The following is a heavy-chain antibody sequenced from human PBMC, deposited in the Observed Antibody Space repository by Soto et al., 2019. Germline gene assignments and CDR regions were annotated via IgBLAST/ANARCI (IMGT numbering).Heavy chain of an antibody. Sequence: GESLKISCQGSGYHFAGYWISWVRQMPGKGLEWMGIIYPDDSNTKYSPSFQGQVNLSADKSISTAYLQWNGLKASDTAMYYCARFSCAALTDNCFDPWGQGTLVTVSS. CDR2: IYPDDSNT. CDR1: GYHFAGYW. CDR3: ARFSCAALTDNCFDP. J-gene: IGHJ5*02. D-gene: IGHD6-13*01. V-gene: IGHV5-51*01.